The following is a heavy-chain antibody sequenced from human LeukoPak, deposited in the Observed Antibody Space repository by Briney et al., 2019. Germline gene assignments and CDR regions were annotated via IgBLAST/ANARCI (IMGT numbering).Heavy chain of an antibody. J-gene: IGHJ4*02. CDR2: VFPSGST. V-gene: IGHV4-4*07. CDR3: ARARAAGSWYYFDS. Sequence: PSETLSLTCTVSGGSINSYYWSWIRQPAGKRLEWIGRVFPSGSTNYNPSLKSRVTMSISPSKAQFSLQLTSVTAADTAVYYCARARAAGSWYYFDSWGQGVLVTVSS. CDR1: GGSINSYY. D-gene: IGHD6-13*01.